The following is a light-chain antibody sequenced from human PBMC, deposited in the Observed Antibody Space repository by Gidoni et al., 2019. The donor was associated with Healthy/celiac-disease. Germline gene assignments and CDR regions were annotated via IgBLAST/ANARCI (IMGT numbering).Light chain of an antibody. V-gene: IGKV3-15*01. J-gene: IGKJ3*01. CDR3: QQYNNWPRT. Sequence: EIVMTQSPATLSVSPGERATLSCRASQSVNSNLAWYQQKPGHAPRLLIYGASTRATGIPARFSGSGSGTEFTLTISSLQSEDFAVYYCQQYNNWPRTFGPGTKVDIK. CDR1: QSVNSN. CDR2: GAS.